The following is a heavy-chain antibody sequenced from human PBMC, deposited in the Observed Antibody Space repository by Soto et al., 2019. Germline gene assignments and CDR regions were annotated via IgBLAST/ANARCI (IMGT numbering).Heavy chain of an antibody. V-gene: IGHV1-69*01. Sequence: QVQLVQSRAEVKKPGSSVKVSCKASGGTFSSYAISWVRRAPGQGLEWMGGIIPIFGTANYAQKFQGRVTITADESTSTAYMELSSLRSEDTAVYYCARKRPGQYGMDVWGQGTTVTVSS. CDR3: ARKRPGQYGMDV. CDR1: GGTFSSYA. D-gene: IGHD3-10*01. CDR2: IIPIFGTA. J-gene: IGHJ6*02.